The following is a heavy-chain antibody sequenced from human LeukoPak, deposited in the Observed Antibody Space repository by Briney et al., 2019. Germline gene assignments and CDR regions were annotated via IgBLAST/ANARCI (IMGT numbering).Heavy chain of an antibody. Sequence: GGSLRLSCAASGFTFNNYVMSWVRQAPGKGLEWVSAMGGGGTTYYSDYAKGRVTISRDTSKNTLYLQMNSLRAEDTAIYYCAKAGRPQAVAGWIDYWGQGTLVTVSS. CDR2: MGGGGTT. CDR1: GFTFNNYV. CDR3: AKAGRPQAVAGWIDY. D-gene: IGHD6-19*01. V-gene: IGHV3-23*01. J-gene: IGHJ4*02.